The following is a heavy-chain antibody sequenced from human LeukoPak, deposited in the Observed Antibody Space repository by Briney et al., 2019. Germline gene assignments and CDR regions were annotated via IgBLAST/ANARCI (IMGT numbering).Heavy chain of an antibody. J-gene: IGHJ5*02. Sequence: SETLSLTCTVSGYSISSGYYWGWIRQPPGKGLEWIGSIYHSGSTYYNPSLKSRVTISVDTSKNQFSLKLSSVTAADTAVYYCAREYQHLGSGGYSWFDPWGQGTLVTVSS. V-gene: IGHV4-38-2*02. D-gene: IGHD3-10*01. CDR3: AREYQHLGSGGYSWFDP. CDR2: IYHSGST. CDR1: GYSISSGYY.